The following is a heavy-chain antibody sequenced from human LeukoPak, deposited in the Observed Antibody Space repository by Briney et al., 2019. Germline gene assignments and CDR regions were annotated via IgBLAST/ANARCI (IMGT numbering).Heavy chain of an antibody. D-gene: IGHD3-22*01. V-gene: IGHV3-48*02. CDR1: GFTLSIYS. CDR3: AKDRSSGYHYFDY. CDR2: ISGSSSTI. J-gene: IGHJ4*02. Sequence: GGSLRLSCAGSGFTLSIYSMNWVRQAPGKGLEWVSYISGSSSTIYYADSVKGRFTIFSDNAKSSLYLQMNSLIDEDTAVYYCAKDRSSGYHYFDYWGQGTLVTVSS.